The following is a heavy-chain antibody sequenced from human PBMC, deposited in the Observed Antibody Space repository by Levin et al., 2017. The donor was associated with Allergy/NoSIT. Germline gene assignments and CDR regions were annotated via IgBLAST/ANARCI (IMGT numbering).Heavy chain of an antibody. Sequence: GGSLRLSCAASGFTFDDYGMSWVRQAPGKGLEWVSGINWNGGSTGYADSVKGRFTISRDNAKNSLYLQMNSLRAEDTAWYYCAIVDTMVRGANDYWGQGTLVTVSS. V-gene: IGHV3-20*04. D-gene: IGHD3-10*01. CDR1: GFTFDDYG. CDR3: AIVDTMVRGANDY. J-gene: IGHJ4*02. CDR2: INWNGGST.